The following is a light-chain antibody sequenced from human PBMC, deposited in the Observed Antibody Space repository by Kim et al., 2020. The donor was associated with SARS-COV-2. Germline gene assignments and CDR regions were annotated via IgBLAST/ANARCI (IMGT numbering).Light chain of an antibody. Sequence: DIQMTQSPSALSASVGDRVNITCRASQTISVWLAWYQQKPGTAPKLLIVKASTLETGVSPRFSGSGSGTDFTLTISSLQPDDSATYYCQQYNAYPLTFAGGTKVDIK. CDR2: KAS. J-gene: IGKJ4*01. CDR3: QQYNAYPLT. V-gene: IGKV1-5*03. CDR1: QTISVW.